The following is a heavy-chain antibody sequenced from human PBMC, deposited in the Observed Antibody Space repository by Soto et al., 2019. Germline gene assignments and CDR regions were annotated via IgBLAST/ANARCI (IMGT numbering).Heavy chain of an antibody. V-gene: IGHV3-15*07. J-gene: IGHJ4*02. CDR2: FKSKTDGGTT. CDR1: GFTFSNAW. CDR3: ATDRIWADFWSGYYFDY. Sequence: GGSLRLSCAASGFTFSNAWMNWVRQAPGKGLEWVGRFKSKTDGGTTDYAAPVKDRFSISRDDSKNTLYLQMNSLKTEDTAVYYCATDRIWADFWSGYYFDYWGQGTLVTVSS. D-gene: IGHD3-3*01.